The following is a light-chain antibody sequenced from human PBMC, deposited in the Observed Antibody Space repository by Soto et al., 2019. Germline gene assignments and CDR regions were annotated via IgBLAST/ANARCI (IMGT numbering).Light chain of an antibody. CDR1: SSDVGGYNY. CDR2: DVS. CDR3: SSYTSSSTLVV. V-gene: IGLV2-14*01. J-gene: IGLJ2*01. Sequence: SALTQPASVSGSPGQSITISCTGTSSDVGGYNYVSWYQQHPGKAPKLMIYDVSNRPSGFSNRFSGSKSGNTASLTISGLQAEDEADYYCSSYTSSSTLVVLGGGTKLTVL.